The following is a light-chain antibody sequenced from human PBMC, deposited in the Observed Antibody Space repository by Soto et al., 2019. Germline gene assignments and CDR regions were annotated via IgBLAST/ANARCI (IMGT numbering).Light chain of an antibody. Sequence: QSALTQPASVSGSPGQSITISCTGTSSDVGGYRYVSWFQHHPGKAPKLIIYEVSNRPSGISDRFSGSKSGNTASLTISGLQAEDEADYYCNSYTSNIPYVFGTGTQLTVL. J-gene: IGLJ1*01. CDR1: SSDVGGYRY. CDR3: NSYTSNIPYV. CDR2: EVS. V-gene: IGLV2-14*01.